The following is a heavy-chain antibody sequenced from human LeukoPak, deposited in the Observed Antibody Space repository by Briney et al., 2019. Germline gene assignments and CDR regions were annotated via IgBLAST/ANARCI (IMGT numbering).Heavy chain of an antibody. D-gene: IGHD3-10*01. V-gene: IGHV3-66*02. CDR3: ARAPRGSGSYYFAY. CDR2: IYSSGST. Sequence: GRSLRLSCAASGFTVSGNYMSWVRQAPGKGLEWGSVIYSSGSTFYADSVKGRFTISRDNTKNTLYLQMNSLRVEDTAVDYCARAPRGSGSYYFAYWGQGTLVTVSS. CDR1: GFTVSGNY. J-gene: IGHJ4*02.